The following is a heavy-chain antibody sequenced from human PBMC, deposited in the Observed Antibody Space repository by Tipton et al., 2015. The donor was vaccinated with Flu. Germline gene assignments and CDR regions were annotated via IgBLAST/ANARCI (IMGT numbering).Heavy chain of an antibody. Sequence: TLSLTCTVSGGSITPYYWSWIRQSAGQGLEWIGRIYSTGTTNYNPALKSRVSMSVDTSNNQFSLEIISVTAADTAVYYCAKGTYFNFWSGYAFDIWGQGTKVTVSS. CDR3: AKGTYFNFWSGYAFDI. V-gene: IGHV4-4*07. D-gene: IGHD3-3*01. J-gene: IGHJ3*02. CDR1: GGSITPYY. CDR2: IYSTGTT.